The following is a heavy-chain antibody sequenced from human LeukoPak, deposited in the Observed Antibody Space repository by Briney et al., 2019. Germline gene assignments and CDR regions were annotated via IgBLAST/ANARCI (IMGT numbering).Heavy chain of an antibody. CDR3: AREPPLAGRQFDY. Sequence: ASVKASCKASGYTFTSYAMHWVRQAPGQRLEWMGWINAGNGNTKYSQKFQGRVTITRDTSASTAYMELSSLRSEDTAVYYCAREPPLAGRQFDYWGQGTLVTVSS. J-gene: IGHJ4*02. CDR1: GYTFTSYA. CDR2: INAGNGNT. D-gene: IGHD6-19*01. V-gene: IGHV1-3*01.